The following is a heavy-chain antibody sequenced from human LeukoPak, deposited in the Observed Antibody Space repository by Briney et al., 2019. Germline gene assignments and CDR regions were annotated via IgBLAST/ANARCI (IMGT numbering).Heavy chain of an antibody. V-gene: IGHV4-39*01. CDR3: ARHSGSGSLSRPFNP. J-gene: IGHJ5*02. Sequence: SETLSLTCTVSGASVTSGGFYWGWLRQTPGKGLQWMATVYYTGSTYYNPSLKSRVTISIDTSKNQFSLNLRSLIAADTAVYYCARHSGSGSLSRPFNPWGRGTLVTVSS. CDR2: VYYTGST. D-gene: IGHD3-10*01. CDR1: GASVTSGGFY.